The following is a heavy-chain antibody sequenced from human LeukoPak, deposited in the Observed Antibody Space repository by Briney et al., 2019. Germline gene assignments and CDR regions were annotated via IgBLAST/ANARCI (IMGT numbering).Heavy chain of an antibody. CDR2: ISSSSSYI. CDR1: GFTFSSYS. V-gene: IGHV3-21*01. D-gene: IGHD1-26*01. Sequence: GGSLRLSCAASGFTFSSYSMNWVRQAPGKGLEWVSFISSSSSYIYYADSVKGRITTSRDNAKNSLYLQMNSLRAEDTAVYYCARGGGSLTDYFFDYWGQGTLVTVSS. CDR3: ARGGGSLTDYFFDY. J-gene: IGHJ4*02.